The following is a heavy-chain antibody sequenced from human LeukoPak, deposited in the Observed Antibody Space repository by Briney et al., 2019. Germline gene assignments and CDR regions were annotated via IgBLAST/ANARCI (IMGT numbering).Heavy chain of an antibody. J-gene: IGHJ4*02. CDR3: ARAITMVRGVITHLGY. V-gene: IGHV5-51*01. Sequence: GESLKISCKGSGYSFTSYWIGWVRQMPGKGLEWMGIIYPGDSDTRYSPSFQGQVTISADKSISTAYLQRSSLKASDTAMYYCARAITMVRGVITHLGYWGQGTLVTVSS. D-gene: IGHD3-10*01. CDR1: GYSFTSYW. CDR2: IYPGDSDT.